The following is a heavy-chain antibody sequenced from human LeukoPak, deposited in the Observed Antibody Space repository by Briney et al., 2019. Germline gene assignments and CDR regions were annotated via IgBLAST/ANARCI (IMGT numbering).Heavy chain of an antibody. CDR3: ARGELGGAY. V-gene: IGHV3-48*04. CDR1: GFTFSSYS. J-gene: IGHJ4*02. CDR2: IRSSSDTI. Sequence: GGSLRLSCAASGFTFSSYSMNWLRQAPGKGLEWLSYIRSSSDTIYYADSVKGRFTISRDNAKNSLYLQMNSLRVEDTAVYYCARGELGGAYWGQGTLVTVSS. D-gene: IGHD1-7*01.